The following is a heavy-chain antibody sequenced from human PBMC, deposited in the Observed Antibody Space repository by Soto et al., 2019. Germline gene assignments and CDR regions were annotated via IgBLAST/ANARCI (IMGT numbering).Heavy chain of an antibody. CDR2: IHHSGPT. V-gene: IGHV4-4*02. CDR3: ARGGITAVRNYYFDH. D-gene: IGHD1-20*01. Sequence: SETLSLTCKVSGDSISSSEWWSWVRQPPGKGLEWIAEIHHSGPTNYNPSLQSRVTITVDKSKNQISLRLSTVTAADTAVYYCARGGITAVRNYYFDHWGQGTLVTVSS. J-gene: IGHJ4*02. CDR1: GDSISSSEW.